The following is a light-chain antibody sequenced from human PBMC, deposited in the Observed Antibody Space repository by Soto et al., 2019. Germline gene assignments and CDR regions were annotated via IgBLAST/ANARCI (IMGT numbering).Light chain of an antibody. V-gene: IGKV3-20*01. Sequence: EIVLTQSPGTLSLSLGERATLSCRASQSVKSGYLAWYQQKPGQAPRLLIYGASNRATGIPDRFSGSGSGTDFTLTISRLEPEDFAVYYCQQYGSSLMYTFGQGTKLEIK. J-gene: IGKJ2*01. CDR1: QSVKSGY. CDR2: GAS. CDR3: QQYGSSLMYT.